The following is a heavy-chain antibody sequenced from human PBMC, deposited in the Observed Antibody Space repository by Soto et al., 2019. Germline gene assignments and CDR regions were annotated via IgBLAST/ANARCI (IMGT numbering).Heavy chain of an antibody. J-gene: IGHJ4*02. D-gene: IGHD7-27*01. Sequence: QVQLQESGPGLVKPSQTLSLTCTVSGGSITSDYSCWSWIRQPPGEGLEWIGHIFDSGTTYTNPSLRSQVAISLDTSKNHFSLTLSSVTAADTAVYYCARGPSGDKVPYWGQGALVTVSS. CDR1: GGSITSDYSC. CDR3: ARGPSGDKVPY. V-gene: IGHV4-30-4*01. CDR2: IFDSGTT.